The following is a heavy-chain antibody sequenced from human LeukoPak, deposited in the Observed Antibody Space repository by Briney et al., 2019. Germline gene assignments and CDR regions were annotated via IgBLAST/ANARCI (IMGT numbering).Heavy chain of an antibody. CDR2: IIPIFGTA. D-gene: IGHD6-13*01. CDR1: GGTFSSYA. CDR3: VLGGYSSSWPLGY. J-gene: IGHJ4*02. Sequence: SVKVSCKASGGTFSSYAISWVRQAPEQGLEWMGGIIPIFGTANYAQKFQGRVTITADESTSTAYMEPSSLRSEDTAVYYCVLGGYSSSWPLGYWGQGTLVTVSS. V-gene: IGHV1-69*13.